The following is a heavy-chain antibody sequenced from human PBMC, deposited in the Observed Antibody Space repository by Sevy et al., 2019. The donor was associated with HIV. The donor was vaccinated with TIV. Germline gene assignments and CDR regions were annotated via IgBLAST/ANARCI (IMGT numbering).Heavy chain of an antibody. Sequence: SETLSLTCTVSGGSITDKKYYWGWIRQPPGKGLEWIGSISYGGSTYYNPSLQSRVTLSVDTCKNQFSLNLSSVTAADTAKYYCARRVAAAGQGNEYFQHWGRGTLVTVSS. CDR2: ISYGGST. V-gene: IGHV4-39*01. CDR1: GGSITDKKYY. J-gene: IGHJ1*01. D-gene: IGHD6-13*01. CDR3: ARRVAAAGQGNEYFQH.